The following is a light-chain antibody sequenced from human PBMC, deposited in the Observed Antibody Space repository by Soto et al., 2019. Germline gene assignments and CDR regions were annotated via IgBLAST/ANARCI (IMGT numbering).Light chain of an antibody. V-gene: IGKV1-9*01. CDR2: AAS. CDR3: QQLNTYPSA. Sequence: DIQLTQAPSFLSASVGDRVTITCRASLGISSYLAWYQQKPGTAPKLLIYAASTLKSGVPSRFSGSGSGTEFTLTISSLQSEDFATYYCQQLNTYPSAFGGGTKVEIE. J-gene: IGKJ4*01. CDR1: LGISSY.